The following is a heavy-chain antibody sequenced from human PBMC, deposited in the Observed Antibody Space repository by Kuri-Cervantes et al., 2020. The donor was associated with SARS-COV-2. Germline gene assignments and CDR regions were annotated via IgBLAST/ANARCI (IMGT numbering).Heavy chain of an antibody. CDR1: GFTFSSYG. Sequence: LSLTCAASGFTFSSYGVHWVRQAPGKGLEWVAFIRYDGSNKYYADSVKGRFTISRDNSKNTLYLQMNSLRAEDTAVYYCASRRGKEYSSSLGPWNFDLWGRGTLVTVSS. CDR2: IRYDGSNK. CDR3: ASRRGKEYSSSLGPWNFDL. J-gene: IGHJ2*01. V-gene: IGHV3-30*02. D-gene: IGHD6-6*01.